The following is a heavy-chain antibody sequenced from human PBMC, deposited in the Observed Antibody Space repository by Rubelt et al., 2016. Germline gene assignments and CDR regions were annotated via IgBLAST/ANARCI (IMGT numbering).Heavy chain of an antibody. D-gene: IGHD3-22*01. CDR3: ARGNDYYDSSGQYFPKIFDY. CDR2: GST. J-gene: IGHJ4*02. V-gene: IGHV4-4*02. Sequence: GSTNYNPSLKSRVTISVDKSKNQFSLKLSSVTAADTAVYYCARGNDYYDSSGQYFPKIFDYWGQGTLVTVSS.